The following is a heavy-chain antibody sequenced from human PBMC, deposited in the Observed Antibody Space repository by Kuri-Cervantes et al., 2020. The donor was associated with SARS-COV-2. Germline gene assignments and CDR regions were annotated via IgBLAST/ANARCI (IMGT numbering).Heavy chain of an antibody. V-gene: IGHV3-30-3*01. CDR1: GFTFSSYA. D-gene: IGHD1-26*01. CDR3: ARDLVGATGRWFDP. Sequence: GESLKISCAASGFTFSSYAMHWVRQAPGKGLEWVAVISYDGSNKYYADSVKGRFTISRDNSKNTLYLQMNSLRAEDTAVYYCARDLVGATGRWFDPWGQGTLVTVSS. CDR2: ISYDGSNK. J-gene: IGHJ5*02.